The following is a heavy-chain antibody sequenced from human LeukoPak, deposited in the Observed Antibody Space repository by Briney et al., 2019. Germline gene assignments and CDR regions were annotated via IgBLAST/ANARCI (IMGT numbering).Heavy chain of an antibody. Sequence: GGSLRLSCAASGFSFSSYAMSWVRQAPGKGLEWVSTISATGGTTYYAGSVKGRFTISRDNPKNTLYLQMNSLRAEDTAVYYCAKDEPRAGFWGQGTLVTVSS. V-gene: IGHV3-23*01. J-gene: IGHJ4*02. CDR3: AKDEPRAGF. CDR2: ISATGGTT. CDR1: GFSFSSYA. D-gene: IGHD6-25*01.